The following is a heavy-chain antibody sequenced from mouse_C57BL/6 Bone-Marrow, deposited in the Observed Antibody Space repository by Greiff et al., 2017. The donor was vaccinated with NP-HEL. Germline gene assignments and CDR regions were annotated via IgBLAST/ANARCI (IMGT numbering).Heavy chain of an antibody. CDR1: GFTFSDYY. CDR3: ARGDEGYFDV. J-gene: IGHJ1*03. Sequence: EVQGVASEGGLVQPGSSMKLSCTASGFTFSDYYMAWVRQVPEKGLEWVANINYDGSSTYYLDSLKSRFIISRDNAKNILYLQMSRLKSEDTATYYCARGDEGYFDVWGTGTTVTVSS. V-gene: IGHV5-16*01. CDR2: INYDGSST.